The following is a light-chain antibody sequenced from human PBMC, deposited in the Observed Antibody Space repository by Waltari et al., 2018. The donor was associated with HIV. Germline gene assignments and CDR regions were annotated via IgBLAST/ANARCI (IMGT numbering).Light chain of an antibody. J-gene: IGKJ4*01. V-gene: IGKV3-15*01. CDR1: QSVSSN. CDR3: QQYNNWPPGT. Sequence: EIVMTQSPATLSVSPGERAPLSCRASQSVSSNLAWYQQKPGQAPRLLIYGASTRATGIPARFSGSGSGTEFSLTISSLQSEDFAVYYCQQYNNWPPGTFGGGTKVEIK. CDR2: GAS.